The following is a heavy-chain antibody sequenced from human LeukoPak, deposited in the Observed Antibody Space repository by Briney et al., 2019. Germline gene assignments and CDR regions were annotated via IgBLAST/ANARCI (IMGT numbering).Heavy chain of an antibody. D-gene: IGHD3-9*01. CDR2: ISSGSSYM. CDR1: GCTFSSYT. V-gene: IGHV3-21*01. J-gene: IGHJ5*02. Sequence: PGGSLRLSCAASGCTFSSYTMNWVRQAPGKGLEWVSSISSGSSYMSYGDSVKGRFTISRDNAKNSLYLQMNSLRAEDTAVYYCARVNDILTGYYLGGAFDPWGQGTLVTVSS. CDR3: ARVNDILTGYYLGGAFDP.